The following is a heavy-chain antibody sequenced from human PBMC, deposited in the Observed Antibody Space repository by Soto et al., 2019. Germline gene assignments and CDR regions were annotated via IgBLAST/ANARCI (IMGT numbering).Heavy chain of an antibody. J-gene: IGHJ3*02. Sequence: GGSLRLSCAASGFTFSSYSMNWVRQAPGKGLEWVSSISSSSSYIYYADSVKGRFTISRDNAKNSLYLQMNSLRAEDTAVYYCATISETVGYSSGWYAFDIWGQGTMVTVSS. D-gene: IGHD6-19*01. CDR1: GFTFSSYS. CDR3: ATISETVGYSSGWYAFDI. V-gene: IGHV3-21*01. CDR2: ISSSSSYI.